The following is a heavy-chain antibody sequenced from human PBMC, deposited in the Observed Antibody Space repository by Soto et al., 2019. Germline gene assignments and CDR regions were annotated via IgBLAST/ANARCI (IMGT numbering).Heavy chain of an antibody. Sequence: ASVKGSCKASGYTFTGYYMHCVRQAPGHGLEWMGWINPNSGGTNYAQKFQGWVTMTRDSYISTAYMELSRLRSDDTAVYYCARGWVVAAVVYYYHGMDVWGQGTTVTGSS. CDR1: GYTFTGYY. CDR2: INPNSGGT. D-gene: IGHD2-15*01. V-gene: IGHV1-2*04. CDR3: ARGWVVAAVVYYYHGMDV. J-gene: IGHJ6*02.